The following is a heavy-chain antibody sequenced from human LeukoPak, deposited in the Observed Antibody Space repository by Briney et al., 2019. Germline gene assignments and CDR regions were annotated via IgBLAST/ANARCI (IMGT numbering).Heavy chain of an antibody. CDR3: TKDRQGPNQYHMDV. J-gene: IGHJ6*03. Sequence: WGVLRLSCAASGFTFSSLWMSWVRQAPGRGPEWVSDINQDGGTTYYVASVKGRFTIYRDNAKNSLSLQMSSLRAEDTAVYYCTKDRQGPNQYHMDVWVKGTTVTVSS. CDR2: INQDGGTT. V-gene: IGHV3-7*01. CDR1: GFTFSSLW.